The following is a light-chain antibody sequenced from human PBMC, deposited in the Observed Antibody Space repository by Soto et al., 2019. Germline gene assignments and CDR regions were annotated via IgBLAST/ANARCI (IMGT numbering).Light chain of an antibody. J-gene: IGKJ5*01. V-gene: IGKV3-15*01. CDR3: QQYNNWPIT. Sequence: IMVTQSAATLSVSLGERATLSCRASQSVRSNLAWYQQKPGQAPRLLISGASTRATGIPARFSGSGSGTEFTLTISSLQSEDFAVYYCQQYNNWPITFAQGTRLEI. CDR2: GAS. CDR1: QSVRSN.